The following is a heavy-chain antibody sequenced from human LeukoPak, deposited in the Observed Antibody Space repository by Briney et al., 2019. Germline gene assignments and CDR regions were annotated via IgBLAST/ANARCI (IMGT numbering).Heavy chain of an antibody. CDR1: GFTFSDYY. Sequence: PGGSLRLSCAASGFTFSDYYMSRIRQAPGKGLEWVSYISSSGSTIYYADSVKGRFTISRDNAKNSLYLQMNSLRAEDTAVYYCAREFSSSWYRWFDPWGQGTLVTVSS. D-gene: IGHD6-13*01. CDR2: ISSSGSTI. CDR3: AREFSSSWYRWFDP. J-gene: IGHJ5*02. V-gene: IGHV3-11*01.